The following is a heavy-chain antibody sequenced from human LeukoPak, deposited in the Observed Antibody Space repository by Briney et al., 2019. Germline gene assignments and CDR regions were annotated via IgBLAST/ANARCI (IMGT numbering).Heavy chain of an antibody. CDR1: GGSFSGYY. D-gene: IGHD6-19*01. J-gene: IGHJ4*02. CDR3: ATVAVAGNTKSDY. Sequence: PSETLSLTCAVDGGSFSGYYWSWIRQPPGKGLEWIGEINHSGSTNYNPSLKSRVTISVDTSKNQFSLKLSSVTAADTAVYYCATVAVAGNTKSDYWGQGTLVTVSS. CDR2: INHSGST. V-gene: IGHV4-34*01.